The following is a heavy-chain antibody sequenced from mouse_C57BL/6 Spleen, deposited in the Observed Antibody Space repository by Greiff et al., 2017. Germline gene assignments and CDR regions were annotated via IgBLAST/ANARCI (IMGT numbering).Heavy chain of an antibody. CDR1: GYTFTSYW. Sequence: VQLQQPGAELVKPGASVKLSCKASGYTFTSYWMHWVKQRPGQGLEWIGMIHPNSGSTNYNQKFKGKATLTVDTSSSTAYMQLSSLTSEDSAVYYCARSDAMDYWGQGTSVTVSS. J-gene: IGHJ4*01. V-gene: IGHV1-64*01. CDR3: ARSDAMDY. CDR2: IHPNSGST.